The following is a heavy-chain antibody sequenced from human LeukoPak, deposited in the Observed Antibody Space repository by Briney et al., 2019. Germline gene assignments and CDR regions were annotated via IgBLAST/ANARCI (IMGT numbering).Heavy chain of an antibody. Sequence: SETLSLTCTVSGGSISSSSYYWGWIRQPPGEGLEWIGSIYYSGSTYYNPSLKSRVTISVDTSKNQFSLKLSSVTAADTAVYYCARTNCGGNCYSFDYWGQGTLVTVSS. D-gene: IGHD2-21*01. J-gene: IGHJ4*02. CDR2: IYYSGST. V-gene: IGHV4-39*01. CDR3: ARTNCGGNCYSFDY. CDR1: GGSISSSSYY.